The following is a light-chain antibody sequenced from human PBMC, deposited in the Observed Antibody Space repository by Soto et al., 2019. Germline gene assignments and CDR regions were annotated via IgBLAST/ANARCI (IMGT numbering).Light chain of an antibody. Sequence: QSALTQPASVSGSPGQSITISCSGTSSDVGGSNHVSWYQQHPGEAPKLMIYDVSYRPSGVSNRFSGSKSANTASLTISGLQAEDEADYFCSSYTSSAPGVLFGGGTKLTVL. CDR2: DVS. CDR3: SSYTSSAPGVL. V-gene: IGLV2-14*03. J-gene: IGLJ2*01. CDR1: SSDVGGSNH.